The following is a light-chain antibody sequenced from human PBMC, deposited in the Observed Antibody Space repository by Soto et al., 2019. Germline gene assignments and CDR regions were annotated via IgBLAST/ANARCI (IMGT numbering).Light chain of an antibody. CDR3: QQYNNWPPA. Sequence: IVMTQSPVTLSVSPGERATLSCRASQSVSNNLAWYQQKPGQAPRLLISDTSTRATGIPARFSGSGSGTEFTLTISSLQSEDFAVYYCQQYNNWPPAFGGGTKVEIK. CDR1: QSVSNN. CDR2: DTS. V-gene: IGKV3-15*01. J-gene: IGKJ4*01.